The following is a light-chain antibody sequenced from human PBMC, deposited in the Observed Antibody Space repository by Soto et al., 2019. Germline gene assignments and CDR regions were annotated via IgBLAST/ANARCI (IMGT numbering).Light chain of an antibody. CDR2: DAP. J-gene: IGKJ2*01. CDR3: QQYNSYGT. Sequence: DIQMTQSPSTLSASVGDRVTITCRASQSIGSSLAWYQQKPGKGPKLLIYDAPTLESGVPSRFSGSGFGTEFALTISSLQPDDFATFYCQQYNSYGTFGQGTKVDIK. CDR1: QSIGSS. V-gene: IGKV1-5*01.